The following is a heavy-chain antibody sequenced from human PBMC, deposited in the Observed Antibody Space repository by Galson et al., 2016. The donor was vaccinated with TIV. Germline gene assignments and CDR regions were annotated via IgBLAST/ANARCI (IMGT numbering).Heavy chain of an antibody. CDR1: GDSVSSDSAA. V-gene: IGHV6-1*01. Sequence: CAISGDSVSSDSAAWNWVRQSPSRGLEWLGRTYYRSRWYYDYKVSVKSRITINPDTSKNQFSLQLNSVTPEDTAGYYCTRAAGKHGASWYATCETFDIWGQGTMVTVSS. CDR2: TYYRSRWYY. CDR3: TRAAGKHGASWYATCETFDI. D-gene: IGHD2-2*01. J-gene: IGHJ3*02.